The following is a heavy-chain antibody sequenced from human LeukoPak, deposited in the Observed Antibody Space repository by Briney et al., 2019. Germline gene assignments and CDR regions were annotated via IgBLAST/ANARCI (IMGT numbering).Heavy chain of an antibody. V-gene: IGHV1-8*01. CDR2: MNPNSGNT. CDR1: GYTFTSYD. Sequence: ASVKVSCKASGYTFTSYDINWVRQATGQGLEWMGWMNPNSGNTGYAQKFQGRVTMTRNTSISTAYMELSSLRSEDTAVYYCAREDRYYYDSSGANSGDWGQGTLVTVSS. CDR3: AREDRYYYDSSGANSGD. D-gene: IGHD3-22*01. J-gene: IGHJ4*02.